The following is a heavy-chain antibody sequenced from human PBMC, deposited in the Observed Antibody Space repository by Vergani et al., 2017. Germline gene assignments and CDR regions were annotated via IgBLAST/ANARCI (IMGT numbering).Heavy chain of an antibody. D-gene: IGHD6-19*01. J-gene: IGHJ4*02. CDR1: GFTFSSYA. Sequence: QVQLVESGGGVVQPGRSLRLSCAASGFTFSSYAMHWVRQAPGKGLEWVAVISYDGSNKYYADSVKGRFTISRDNSKNTLYLQMNSLRAEDTAVYYCARDPPIAVAGTGDLDYWGQGTLVTVSS. V-gene: IGHV3-30-3*01. CDR3: ARDPPIAVAGTGDLDY. CDR2: ISYDGSNK.